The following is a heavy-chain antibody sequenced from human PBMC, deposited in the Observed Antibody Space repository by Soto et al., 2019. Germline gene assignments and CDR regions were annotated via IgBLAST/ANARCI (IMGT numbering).Heavy chain of an antibody. V-gene: IGHV1-69*06. CDR3: AHRGYEAGNYYYYYGMDV. CDR2: IIPIFGTA. D-gene: IGHD5-12*01. Sequence: SVKVSCKASGGTFSSYAISWVRQAPGQGLEWMGGIIPIFGTANYAQRFQGRVTITADKSTSTAYRELSSLRSEDTAVYYCAHRGYEAGNYYYYYGMDVRGQGTTVTVS. CDR1: GGTFSSYA. J-gene: IGHJ6*02.